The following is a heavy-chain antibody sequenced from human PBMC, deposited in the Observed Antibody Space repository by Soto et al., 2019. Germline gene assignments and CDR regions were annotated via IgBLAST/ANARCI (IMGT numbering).Heavy chain of an antibody. CDR3: ARGVGDWFDP. D-gene: IGHD2-15*01. J-gene: IGHJ5*02. CDR1: GYTFTSYA. V-gene: IGHV1-3*05. CDR2: INAGNGNT. Sequence: QVQLVQSGAEEKKPGASVKVSCKASGYTFTSYAIHWVRQAPGQRLEWMGWINAGNGNTKYSQKFQGRVTITRDTSASTAYKELSSLRSEDTAVYYCARGVGDWFDPWGQGTLVTVPS.